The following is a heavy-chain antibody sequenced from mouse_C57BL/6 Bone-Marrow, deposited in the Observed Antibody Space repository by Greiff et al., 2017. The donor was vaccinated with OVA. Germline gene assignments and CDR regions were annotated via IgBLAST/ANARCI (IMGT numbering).Heavy chain of an antibody. Sequence: VQLQQSGPGLVKPSQTVFLTCTVTGISITTGNYRWSWIRQFPGNKLEWIGYIYYSGTITYNPSLTSRTTITRDTPKNQSFLEMNSLTAEDTATYYCAREGITTGYFDYWGQGTTLTVSS. D-gene: IGHD1-1*01. CDR2: IYYSGTI. CDR3: AREGITTGYFDY. V-gene: IGHV3-5*01. J-gene: IGHJ2*01. CDR1: GISITTGNYR.